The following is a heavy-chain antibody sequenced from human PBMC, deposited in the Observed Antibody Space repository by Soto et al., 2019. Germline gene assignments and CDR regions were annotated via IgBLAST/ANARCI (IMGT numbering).Heavy chain of an antibody. CDR3: ARGVRHYDILTGYYYGMDV. V-gene: IGHV3-33*01. D-gene: IGHD3-9*01. J-gene: IGHJ6*02. CDR2: IWYDGSNK. Sequence: QVQLVESGGGVVQPGRSLRLSCAASGFTFSSYGMHWVRQAPGKGLEWVAVIWYDGSNKYYADSVKGRFTISSDNSKNTLYLQMNSLRAEDTALYYSARGVRHYDILTGYYYGMDVWGQGTTVTVSS. CDR1: GFTFSSYG.